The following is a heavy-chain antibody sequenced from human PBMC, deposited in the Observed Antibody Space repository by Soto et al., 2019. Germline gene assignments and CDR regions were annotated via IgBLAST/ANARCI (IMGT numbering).Heavy chain of an antibody. V-gene: IGHV4-59*01. CDR1: GGSIETFY. J-gene: IGHJ4*02. Sequence: QVQLQESGPGLVKPSETLSLTCTVSGGSIETFYWSWIRQPPGKGLEWIGYISNSGSTNYNPSLESRVTVSVDTAKNEFSLKLKSVTAADTATYYCARILRDSQGWYHHDFWGQGTLVTVAS. CDR2: ISNSGST. CDR3: ARILRDSQGWYHHDF. D-gene: IGHD6-19*01.